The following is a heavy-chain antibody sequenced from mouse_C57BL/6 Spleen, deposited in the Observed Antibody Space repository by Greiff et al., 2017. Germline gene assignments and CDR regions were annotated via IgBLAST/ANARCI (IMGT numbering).Heavy chain of an antibody. D-gene: IGHD4-1*01. CDR2: IRSKSNNYAT. CDR3: VRGTGTGYAMDY. Sequence: EVQLVESGGGLVQPKGSLKLSCAASGFSFNTYAMNWVRQAPGKGLEWVARIRSKSNNYATYYADSVKDRFTISRDDSESMLYLQMNNLKTEDTAMYYCVRGTGTGYAMDYWGQGTSVTVSS. V-gene: IGHV10-1*01. CDR1: GFSFNTYA. J-gene: IGHJ4*01.